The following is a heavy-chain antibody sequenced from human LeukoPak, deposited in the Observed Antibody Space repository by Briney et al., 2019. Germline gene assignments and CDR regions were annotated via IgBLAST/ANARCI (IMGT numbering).Heavy chain of an antibody. CDR3: ARALDAAMVD. CDR2: ISAYNGNT. J-gene: IGHJ4*02. CDR1: GYTYTSYG. D-gene: IGHD5-18*01. Sequence: ASEKVSCKASGYTYTSYGISWVRQAAGQWLEWMGWISAYNGNTNYAQKLQGRVTMTTDTSTSTAYMELRSLRSDDTAVYYCARALDAAMVDWGQGTLVTVSS. V-gene: IGHV1-18*01.